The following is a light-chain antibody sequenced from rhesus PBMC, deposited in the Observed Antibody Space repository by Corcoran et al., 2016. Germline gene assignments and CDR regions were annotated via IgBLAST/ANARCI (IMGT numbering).Light chain of an antibody. CDR1: QAITND. J-gene: IGKJ1*01. Sequence: DIQMTQSPSSLSASVGDRVTVTCRASQAITNDLAWYQQKPGETPKLLIYEASSLQSGVSSRFSGSGSGTDFNLTISSLQSEDFATYYCQHNYSAPWTFGQGTKVEIK. CDR3: QHNYSAPWT. V-gene: IGKV1-21*01. CDR2: EAS.